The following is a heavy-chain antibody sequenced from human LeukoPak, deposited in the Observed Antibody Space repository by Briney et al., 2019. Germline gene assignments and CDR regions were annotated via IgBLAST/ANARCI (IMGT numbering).Heavy chain of an antibody. CDR2: ISGSGGST. D-gene: IGHD3-10*01. J-gene: IGHJ4*02. Sequence: GGSLRLSCAASGFTFISYAMSWVRQAPGKGLEWVSAISGSGGSTYYADSVKGRSTISRDNSKNTLYLQMNSLRAEDTAVYYCAKPYYYGSRSYMDYWGQGTLVTVSS. CDR3: AKPYYYGSRSYMDY. V-gene: IGHV3-23*01. CDR1: GFTFISYA.